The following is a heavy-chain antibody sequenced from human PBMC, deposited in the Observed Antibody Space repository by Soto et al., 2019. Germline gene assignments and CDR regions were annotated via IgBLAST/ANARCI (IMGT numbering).Heavy chain of an antibody. D-gene: IGHD2-2*01. V-gene: IGHV1-8*01. CDR1: GYTFTSYD. Sequence: ASVKVSCKASGYTFTSYDINWVRQATGQGLEWMGWMNPNSGNTGYAQKFQGRVTMTRNTSISTAYMELSSLRSEDTAVYYCARRSIVVVPAAMSAFDIWGQGTMVTVSS. CDR3: ARRSIVVVPAAMSAFDI. J-gene: IGHJ3*02. CDR2: MNPNSGNT.